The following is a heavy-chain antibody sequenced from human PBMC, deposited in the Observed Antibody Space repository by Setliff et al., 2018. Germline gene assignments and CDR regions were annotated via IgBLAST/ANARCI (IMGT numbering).Heavy chain of an antibody. CDR3: ARGRPPLVGDY. CDR1: GGSISSSRYS. D-gene: IGHD2-2*01. J-gene: IGHJ4*02. CDR2: SYYSGRT. Sequence: SETLSLTCSVSGGSISSSRYSWGWIRQTPGKGLEWIGSSYYSGRTYYNQSLESRVTISVDTSKNQVSLKLSSMTAADTAVYYCARGRPPLVGDYWGQGTLVTVSS. V-gene: IGHV4-39*07.